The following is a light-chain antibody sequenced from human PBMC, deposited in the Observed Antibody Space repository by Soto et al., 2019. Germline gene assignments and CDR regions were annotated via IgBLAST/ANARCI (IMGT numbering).Light chain of an antibody. CDR3: QSYDSDVVV. Sequence: NFMLTQPHSVSESPGKTLSISCTRSSGSIANNYVQWYQQHPGSAPTTVIYENNQRLAGVPDRFSGSTDGSSTSASITISGLPAEDEADDCYQSYDSDVVVFGGGTKLTVL. CDR1: SGSIANNY. J-gene: IGLJ2*01. V-gene: IGLV6-57*04. CDR2: ENN.